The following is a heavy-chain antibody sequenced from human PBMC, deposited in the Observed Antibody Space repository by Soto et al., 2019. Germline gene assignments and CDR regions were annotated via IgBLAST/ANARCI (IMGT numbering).Heavy chain of an antibody. J-gene: IGHJ4*02. V-gene: IGHV4-59*08. Sequence: QVQLQESGPGLVKPSETLSLTCTVSGGSISSYYWSWIRQPPGKGLEWIGYIYYSGSTNYNPSLKSRVTISVDTSKNQFSLKLSSVTAADTAVYYCASSTMGTAFDYWGQGTLVTVSS. D-gene: IGHD3-10*01. CDR3: ASSTMGTAFDY. CDR1: GGSISSYY. CDR2: IYYSGST.